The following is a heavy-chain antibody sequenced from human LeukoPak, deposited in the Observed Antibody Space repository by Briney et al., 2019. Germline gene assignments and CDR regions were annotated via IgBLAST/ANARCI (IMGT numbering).Heavy chain of an antibody. V-gene: IGHV3-23*01. CDR2: ISGSGGST. J-gene: IGHJ4*02. CDR1: GFTFSSYA. D-gene: IGHD5-18*01. CDR3: AKSHSRQLWLSEY. Sequence: GGSLRLSCAASGFTFSSYAMSWVRQAPGKGLEWVSAISGSGGSTYYADSVKGRFTISRDNSKNTLYLQMNSLRAADTAVYYCAKSHSRQLWLSEYWGQGTLVTVSS.